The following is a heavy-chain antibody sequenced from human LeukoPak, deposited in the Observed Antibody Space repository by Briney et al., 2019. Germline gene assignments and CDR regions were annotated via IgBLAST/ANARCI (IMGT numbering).Heavy chain of an antibody. V-gene: IGHV3-53*01. CDR3: ARGGVHYWNPRY. CDR1: GFSVSSNC. J-gene: IGHJ4*02. CDR2: LYTGGPT. Sequence: GGSLRLSCVASGFSVSSNCMSWVRQAPGKGLEWVSLLYTGGPTYYANSVEGRFTISRDDSKNTIYLQMNSLKAEDTPIYYCARGGVHYWNPRYWGQGTLVTVSS. D-gene: IGHD1-1*01.